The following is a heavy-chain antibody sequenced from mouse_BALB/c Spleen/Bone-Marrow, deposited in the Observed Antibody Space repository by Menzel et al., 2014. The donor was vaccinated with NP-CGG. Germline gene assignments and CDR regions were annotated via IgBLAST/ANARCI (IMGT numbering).Heavy chain of an antibody. CDR3: ARRDYGYDRDWYFDV. J-gene: IGHJ1*01. CDR2: IHPSDSET. Sequence: QVQLQQSGAELVRPGASVKLSCKASGYSFTSYWMNWVKQRPGQGLEWIGMIHPSDSETRLNQKFKDKATLTVDKSSSTAYMQLSSPTSEDPAVYYCARRDYGYDRDWYFDVWGAGTTVTVSS. D-gene: IGHD2-2*01. V-gene: IGHV1-61*01. CDR1: GYSFTSYW.